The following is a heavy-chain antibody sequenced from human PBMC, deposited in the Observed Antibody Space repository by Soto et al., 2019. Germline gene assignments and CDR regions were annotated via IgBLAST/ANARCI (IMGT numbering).Heavy chain of an antibody. J-gene: IGHJ4*02. V-gene: IGHV3-21*01. CDR3: ARGGAAAGNFDY. Sequence: GGSLRLSCAASGFTFSSYSMNWVRQAPGKGLEWVSSISSSSSYIYYADSVKGRFTISRDNAKNSLYLQMNSLRAEDTAVYYCARGGAAAGNFDYWGQGTLVTVSS. CDR2: ISSSSSYI. D-gene: IGHD6-13*01. CDR1: GFTFSSYS.